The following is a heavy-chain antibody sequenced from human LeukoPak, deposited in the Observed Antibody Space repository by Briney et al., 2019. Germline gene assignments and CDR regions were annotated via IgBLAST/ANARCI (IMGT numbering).Heavy chain of an antibody. Sequence: SETLSLTCAVYGGSFSGYYWSWIRQPPGKGLEWIGEINHSGSTNYNPSLKSRVTISVDTSKNPFSLKLSSVTAADTAVYYCARGRHSSSWLYYYYYMDVWGKGTTVTVSS. D-gene: IGHD6-13*01. CDR2: INHSGST. V-gene: IGHV4-34*01. CDR1: GGSFSGYY. J-gene: IGHJ6*03. CDR3: ARGRHSSSWLYYYYYMDV.